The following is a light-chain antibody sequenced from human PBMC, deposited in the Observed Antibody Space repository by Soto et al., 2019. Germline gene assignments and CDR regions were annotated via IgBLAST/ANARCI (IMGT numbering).Light chain of an antibody. CDR1: SGSIASNY. Sequence: NFMLTQPHSVSESPGKTVTISCTRSSGSIASNYVQWYQQRPGSAPTTVIYEDNQRPSGVPDRFSGSMDSSSNSASLTISGLKTEDEADYYCQSYDSSNHGVFGGGTKLTVL. J-gene: IGLJ2*01. CDR3: QSYDSSNHGV. CDR2: EDN. V-gene: IGLV6-57*04.